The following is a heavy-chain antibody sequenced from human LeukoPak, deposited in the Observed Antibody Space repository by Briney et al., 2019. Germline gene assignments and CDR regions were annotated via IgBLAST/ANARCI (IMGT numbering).Heavy chain of an antibody. V-gene: IGHV4-61*02. CDR2: IYTSGST. CDR3: ARDQERYYGSSGSKSWYYYYYMDV. Sequence: PSETLPLTCTVSGGSISSGSYYWSWIRQPAGKGLEWIGRIYTSGSTNYNPSLKSRVTISVDTSKHQFSLKLSSVPAADTAVYYCARDQERYYGSSGSKSWYYYYYMDVWGKGTTVTISS. CDR1: GGSISSGSYY. J-gene: IGHJ6*03. D-gene: IGHD3-22*01.